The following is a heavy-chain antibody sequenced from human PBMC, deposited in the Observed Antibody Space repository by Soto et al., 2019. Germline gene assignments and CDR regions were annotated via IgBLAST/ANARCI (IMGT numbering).Heavy chain of an antibody. V-gene: IGHV1-3*01. CDR3: ARGKGMEENYFYYGLDI. CDR2: LNGGTGQT. J-gene: IGHJ6*02. D-gene: IGHD1-1*01. Sequence: ASVKVSCKASGYTFSTYVMHWVRQAPGQSLEWMGWLNGGTGQTRYSQKFQDRVIITRDTSASTGYMELSSLTSEDTAVHYCARGKGMEENYFYYGLDIWGQGTTVTVSS. CDR1: GYTFSTYV.